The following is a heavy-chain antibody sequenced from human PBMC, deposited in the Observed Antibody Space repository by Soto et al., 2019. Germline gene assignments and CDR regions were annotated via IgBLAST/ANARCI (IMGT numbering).Heavy chain of an antibody. CDR1: GGTFSSYA. J-gene: IGHJ4*02. CDR3: ARGEDIVLVPAAMGSLDY. V-gene: IGHV1-69*12. D-gene: IGHD2-2*01. Sequence: QVQLVQSGAEVKKPGSSVKVSCKASGGTFSSYAISWVRQAPGQGLEWMGGIIPIFGTANYAQKFQGRVTITADESTSTAYMELSSLRSEDTAVYYCARGEDIVLVPAAMGSLDYWGQGTLVTVSS. CDR2: IIPIFGTA.